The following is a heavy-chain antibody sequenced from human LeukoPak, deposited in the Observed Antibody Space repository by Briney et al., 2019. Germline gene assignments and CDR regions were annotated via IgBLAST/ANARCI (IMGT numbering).Heavy chain of an antibody. CDR2: ISSSGSTI. Sequence: GGSLRLSCAASGFTFSDYYMSWIRQAPGKGLEWVSYISSSGSTIYYADSVKGRFTISRDNAKNSLYLQMNSLRAEDTAVYYCAKKSVTANVDYWGQGTLVTVSS. CDR3: AKKSVTANVDY. V-gene: IGHV3-11*01. CDR1: GFTFSDYY. D-gene: IGHD2-21*02. J-gene: IGHJ4*02.